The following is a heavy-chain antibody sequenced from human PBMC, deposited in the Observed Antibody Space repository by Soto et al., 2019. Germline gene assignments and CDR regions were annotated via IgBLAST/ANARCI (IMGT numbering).Heavy chain of an antibody. D-gene: IGHD6-19*01. V-gene: IGHV1-18*01. CDR3: ARDSSGRAIFDS. J-gene: IGHJ4*02. CDR2: TSAYMVT. Sequence: QVQLVQSGGEVKKPGASVKVSCRASGYTFTSYGISWVRQAPGQGLEWMGWTSAYMVTNYAQKFQGRITMTTETSTSTAYMELRSLRFDDTAVYYCARDSSGRAIFDSWGQGTLVTVSS. CDR1: GYTFTSYG.